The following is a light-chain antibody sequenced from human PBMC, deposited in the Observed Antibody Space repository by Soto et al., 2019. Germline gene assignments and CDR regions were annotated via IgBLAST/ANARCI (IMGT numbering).Light chain of an antibody. CDR1: SSDVGSYNL. J-gene: IGLJ2*01. V-gene: IGLV2-23*01. Sequence: QSALTQPASVSGSPGQSITISCTGTSSDVGSYNLVSWYQQHPGKAPKLMIYEGSKRPSGVSNRFSGSKSGNTASLTIYGLQAEDEADYYCCSYAGSSTLVFGGWTKLTVL. CDR3: CSYAGSSTLV. CDR2: EGS.